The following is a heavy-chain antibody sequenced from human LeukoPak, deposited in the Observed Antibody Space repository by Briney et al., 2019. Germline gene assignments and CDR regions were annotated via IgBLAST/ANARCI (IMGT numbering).Heavy chain of an antibody. J-gene: IGHJ4*02. CDR1: GGTFSSYA. Sequence: SVKVSCKASGGTFSSYAISWVRQAPGQGLEWMGRIIPIFGTANYAQKFQGRVTITADKSTSTAYMELSSLRSEDTAVYYCARIGYYGSGSYYNSGFDYWGQGTLVTVFS. V-gene: IGHV1-69*06. CDR2: IIPIFGTA. D-gene: IGHD3-10*01. CDR3: ARIGYYGSGSYYNSGFDY.